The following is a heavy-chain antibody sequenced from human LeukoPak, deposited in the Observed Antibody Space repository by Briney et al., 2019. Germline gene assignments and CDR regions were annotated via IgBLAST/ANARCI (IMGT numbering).Heavy chain of an antibody. V-gene: IGHV1-18*01. CDR3: ARSFIAEAATAYDY. CDR2: ISAFNGNS. J-gene: IGHJ4*02. CDR1: GYTFSSFG. D-gene: IGHD6-19*01. Sequence: ASVKVSCKAYGYTFSSFGIGWVRQPPGQGREWMGGISAFNGNSEYPQKLQDRVTVTIETSTNIAYMELRNLRPDDTAVYYCARSFIAEAATAYDYWGQGTLVIVSS.